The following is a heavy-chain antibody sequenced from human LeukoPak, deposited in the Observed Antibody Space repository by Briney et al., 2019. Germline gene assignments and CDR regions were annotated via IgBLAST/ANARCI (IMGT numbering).Heavy chain of an antibody. CDR3: ARGQFQRDF. V-gene: IGHV4-34*01. Sequence: PSETLSLTCTVSGGSITSYFWSWIRQPPGKGLEWIGEVNHSGRTNYNPSLKSRVTISVDTSNNQFTLNLNSVTAADTAVYYCARGQFQRDFWGQGSLVTVSS. CDR1: GGSITSYF. J-gene: IGHJ4*02. CDR2: VNHSGRT.